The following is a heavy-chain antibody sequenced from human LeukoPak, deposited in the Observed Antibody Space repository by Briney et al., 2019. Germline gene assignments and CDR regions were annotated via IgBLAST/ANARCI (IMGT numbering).Heavy chain of an antibody. CDR3: ARDLIAAAGKGY. D-gene: IGHD6-13*01. J-gene: IGHJ4*02. Sequence: GGSLRLSCAASGFTFNTYSMNWVRQAPGKGLEWVSSISDNSNYIYYSDSVEGRFTISRDNAENSLYLQMNSLRAEDTAVYYCARDLIAAAGKGYWGQGTLVTVSS. CDR2: ISDNSNYI. CDR1: GFTFNTYS. V-gene: IGHV3-21*01.